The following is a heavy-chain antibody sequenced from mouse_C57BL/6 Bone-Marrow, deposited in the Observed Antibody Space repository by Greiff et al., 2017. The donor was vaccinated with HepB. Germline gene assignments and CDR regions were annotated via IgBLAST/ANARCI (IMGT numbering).Heavy chain of an antibody. CDR2: ISSGGSYT. J-gene: IGHJ3*01. CDR3: ARRGFAY. V-gene: IGHV5-6*02. Sequence: EVMLVESGGDLVKPGGSLKLSCAASGFTFSSYGMSWVRQTPDKRLEWVATISSGGSYTYYPDSVKGRFTISRDKAKNTLYLQMSSLKSEDTAMYYCARRGFAYWGQGTLVTVSA. CDR1: GFTFSSYG.